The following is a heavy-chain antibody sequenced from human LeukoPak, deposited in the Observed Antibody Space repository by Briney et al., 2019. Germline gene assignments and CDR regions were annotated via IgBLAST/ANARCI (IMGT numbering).Heavy chain of an antibody. D-gene: IGHD3-22*01. V-gene: IGHV3-73*01. Sequence: GGSLRLSCAASGFTFDDYAMHWVRQASGKGLEWVGRIRSKANSYATAYAASVKGRFTISRDDSKNTAYLQMNSRKTEDTAVYYCARAPFDHSSGYCAFDSWGQGTLVTVSS. CDR3: ARAPFDHSSGYCAFDS. J-gene: IGHJ4*02. CDR2: IRSKANSYAT. CDR1: GFTFDDYA.